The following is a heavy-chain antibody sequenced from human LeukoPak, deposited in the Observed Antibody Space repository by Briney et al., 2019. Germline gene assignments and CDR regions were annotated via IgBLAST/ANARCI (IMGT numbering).Heavy chain of an antibody. CDR3: ARDRGDYIRTGTQFDY. CDR1: GYSISSGYY. V-gene: IGHV4-38-2*02. CDR2: IYHSGST. J-gene: IGHJ4*02. D-gene: IGHD1-14*01. Sequence: PSETLSLTCTVSGYSISSGYYWGWIRQPPGQGLEWIGSIYHSGSTYYNLSLKSRVTISADTSKNQFSLKLSSVTAADTAVYYCARDRGDYIRTGTQFDYWGQGALVTVSS.